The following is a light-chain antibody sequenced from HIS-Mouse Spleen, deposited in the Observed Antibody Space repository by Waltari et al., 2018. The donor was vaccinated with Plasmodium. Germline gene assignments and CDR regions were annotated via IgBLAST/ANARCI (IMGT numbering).Light chain of an antibody. Sequence: IVMTQSPATLSVSPGERAPLPCRASQRVSRNLAWYQQKPGQAPRLLIYGASTRATGIPARSSGSVSGREFTLTISSLQSEDCAGYYCQQYNNWSFTVGPGTKVGIK. J-gene: IGKJ3*01. V-gene: IGKV3-15*01. CDR1: QRVSRN. CDR2: GAS. CDR3: QQYNNWSFT.